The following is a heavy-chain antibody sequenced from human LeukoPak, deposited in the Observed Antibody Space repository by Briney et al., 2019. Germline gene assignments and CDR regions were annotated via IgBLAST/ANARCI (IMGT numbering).Heavy chain of an antibody. J-gene: IGHJ6*02. D-gene: IGHD2-2*01. Sequence: ASVKVSCKASGGTFSSYAISWVRQAPGQGLEWMGGIIPIFGTANYAQKFQGRVTITADESTSTAYMELSSLRSEDTAVYYCARVSTPLTAYYYYDMDVWGQGTTVTVSS. CDR2: IIPIFGTA. V-gene: IGHV1-69*13. CDR1: GGTFSSYA. CDR3: ARVSTPLTAYYYYDMDV.